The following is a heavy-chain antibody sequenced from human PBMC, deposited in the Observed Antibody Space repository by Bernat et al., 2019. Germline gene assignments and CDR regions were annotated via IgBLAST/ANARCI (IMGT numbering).Heavy chain of an antibody. CDR3: ARDYSSSFGWWFDP. D-gene: IGHD3-22*01. V-gene: IGHV1-46*01. J-gene: IGHJ5*02. CDR2: INPSGDTT. Sequence: QVQLVQSGAEVKKPGASVKVSCKASGYIFTSHWMHWVRQAPGQGLEWMGVINPSGDTTVYAEKFQGRVIMTRDTSTSTDYMELSSLRSDDTAVYYCARDYSSSFGWWFDPWGQGTLVTVSS. CDR1: GYIFTSHW.